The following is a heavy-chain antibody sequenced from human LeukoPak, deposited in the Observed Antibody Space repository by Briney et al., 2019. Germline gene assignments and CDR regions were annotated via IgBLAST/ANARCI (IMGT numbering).Heavy chain of an antibody. CDR3: ARVPSGYYYHFDY. V-gene: IGHV3-74*01. D-gene: IGHD3-22*01. CDR2: INTDGSST. CDR1: GFTFSSYW. Sequence: GGSLRLSCAASGFTFSSYWMHWVRQAPGKGLVWVSRINTDGSSTSYADSVQGRLTIPRDNAKTTLYLQMNSLRAEDTAVYYCARVPSGYYYHFDYWGQGTLVTVSS. J-gene: IGHJ4*02.